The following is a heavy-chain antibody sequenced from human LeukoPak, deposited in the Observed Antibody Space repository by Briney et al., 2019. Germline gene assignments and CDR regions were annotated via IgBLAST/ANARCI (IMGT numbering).Heavy chain of an antibody. CDR3: ARGPTRRQPCTTKNWFDP. D-gene: IGHD1-1*01. J-gene: IGHJ5*02. CDR1: GYTFTSYD. V-gene: IGHV1-8*03. Sequence: ASVKVSCKASGYTFTSYDINWVRQATRQGLEWMGWMNPNSGNTGYAQKFQGRVTITRNTSISTAYMELSSLRSEDTAVYYCARGPTRRQPCTTKNWFDPSGQGTLVTVSS. CDR2: MNPNSGNT.